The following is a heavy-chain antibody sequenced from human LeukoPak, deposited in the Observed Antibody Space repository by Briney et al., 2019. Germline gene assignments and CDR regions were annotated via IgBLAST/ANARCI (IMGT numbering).Heavy chain of an antibody. D-gene: IGHD1-14*01. CDR3: AKSGERYNWNHNDAFDT. J-gene: IGHJ3*02. CDR2: IWYDGSNK. CDR1: GFTFSSYG. V-gene: IGHV3-33*06. Sequence: GGSLRLSCAASGFTFSSYGMHWVRQAPGKGLEWVAVIWYDGSNKYYADSVKGRFTISRDNSKNTLYLQMNSLRAEDTAVYYCAKSGERYNWNHNDAFDTWGQGTMVTVSS.